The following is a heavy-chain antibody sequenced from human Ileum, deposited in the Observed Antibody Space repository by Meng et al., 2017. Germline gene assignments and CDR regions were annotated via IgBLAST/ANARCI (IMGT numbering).Heavy chain of an antibody. CDR3: VRHGGKYFDS. V-gene: IGHV4-4*02. CDR1: GAFIGCCCY. CDR2: IYLAGSH. J-gene: IGHJ4*02. D-gene: IGHD2-15*01. Sequence: GAGLVESSGPLRLCGSVSGAFIGCCCYWSRVRQATGKGLVWIGQIYLAGSHNYNPSLESRVTISVDKSKNQFSLRLTSVTAADTAIFYCVRHGGKYFDSWGQGTLVTVSS.